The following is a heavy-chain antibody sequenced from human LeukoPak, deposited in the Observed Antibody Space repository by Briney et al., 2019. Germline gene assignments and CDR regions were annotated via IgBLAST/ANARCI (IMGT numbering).Heavy chain of an antibody. CDR3: ARSRRIAAAGAVFDY. D-gene: IGHD6-13*01. V-gene: IGHV4-34*01. CDR2: INHSGST. Sequence: PSETLSLTCAVYGGSFSGYYWSWIRQPPGKGLEWIGEINHSGSTNYNPSLKSRVTISVDTFKNQFSLKLSSVTAADTAVYYCARSRRIAAAGAVFDYWGQGTLVTVSS. J-gene: IGHJ4*02. CDR1: GGSFSGYY.